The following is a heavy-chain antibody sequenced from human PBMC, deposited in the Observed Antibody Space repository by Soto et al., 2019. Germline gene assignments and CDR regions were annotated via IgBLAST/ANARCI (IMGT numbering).Heavy chain of an antibody. CDR3: ARESGAGATNWFDP. CDR1: GASITSGGYS. Sequence: QLQLQESGSGLVKPSQTLSLTCAVSGASITSGGYSWRWIRQPPGKGLEWIGDINYDGCSYYNPSLRSRVAIFLDRSKNHFSLKLTSVTAADTAIYYCARESGAGATNWFDPWGQGILVTVSS. J-gene: IGHJ5*02. V-gene: IGHV4-30-2*01. D-gene: IGHD1-26*01. CDR2: INYDGCS.